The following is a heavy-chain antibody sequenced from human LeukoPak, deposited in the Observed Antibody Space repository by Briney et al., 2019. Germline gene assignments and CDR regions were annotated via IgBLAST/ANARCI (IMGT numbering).Heavy chain of an antibody. Sequence: PSETLSLTCTVSGGSISSSSYYWGWIRQPPGKGLEWIGSIYYSGSTYYNPSLKSRVTISVDTSKNQFSLKLSSVTAADTAVYYCASFIQGYSYGSPYYFDYWGQGTLVTVSS. CDR2: IYYSGST. CDR1: GGSISSSSYY. J-gene: IGHJ4*02. V-gene: IGHV4-39*07. CDR3: ASFIQGYSYGSPYYFDY. D-gene: IGHD5-18*01.